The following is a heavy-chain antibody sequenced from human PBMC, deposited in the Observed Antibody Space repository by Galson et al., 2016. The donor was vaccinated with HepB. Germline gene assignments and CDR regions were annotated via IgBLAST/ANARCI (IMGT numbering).Heavy chain of an antibody. CDR3: ARGNGPGSYLIDY. Sequence: SLRLSCAASGFTFSDYYMSWIRQAPGKGLEWVSCISSSSSYTHYADSVKGRFTISRDNAKNSLYLQMNSLRGEDTAMYYCARGNGPGSYLIDYWGQGTLVTVSS. V-gene: IGHV3-11*06. D-gene: IGHD3-10*01. CDR1: GFTFSDYY. J-gene: IGHJ4*02. CDR2: ISSSSSYT.